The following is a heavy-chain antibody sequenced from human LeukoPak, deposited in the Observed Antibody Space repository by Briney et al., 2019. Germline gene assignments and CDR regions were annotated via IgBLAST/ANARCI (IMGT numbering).Heavy chain of an antibody. J-gene: IGHJ6*02. CDR3: ARGRYCSGGSCYPWAYGMDV. D-gene: IGHD2-15*01. CDR1: GGSFSGYY. Sequence: SETLSLTCAVYGGSFSGYYWSWIRQPPGKGLEWIGEINHSGSTNYNPSLKSRVTISVDTSKNRFSLKLSPVTAADTAAYYCARGRYCSGGSCYPWAYGMDVWGQGTTVTVSS. CDR2: INHSGST. V-gene: IGHV4-34*01.